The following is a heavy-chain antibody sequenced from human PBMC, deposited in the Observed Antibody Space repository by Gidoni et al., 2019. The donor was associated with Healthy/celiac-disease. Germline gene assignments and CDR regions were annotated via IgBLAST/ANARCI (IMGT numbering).Heavy chain of an antibody. J-gene: IGHJ4*02. D-gene: IGHD4-17*01. CDR3: AKDRGRTTGTTGGFFDY. V-gene: IGHV3-23*01. Sequence: RFNISRDNSKNTLYRQMNSLRAEDTAVYYCAKDRGRTTGTTGGFFDYWGQGTLVTVSS.